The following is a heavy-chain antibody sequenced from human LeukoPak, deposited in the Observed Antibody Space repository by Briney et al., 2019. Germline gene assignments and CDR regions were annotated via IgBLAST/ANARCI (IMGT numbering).Heavy chain of an antibody. CDR3: AKTRKYSSGWLYYFDY. Sequence: GGSLRLSCAASGFTFSSYVMHWVRQAPGKGLEWVGVILSDGSNKWYADSVKGRFTISRDNSRNTMYLQMNSLRAEDTAVYYCAKTRKYSSGWLYYFDYWGQGTLVTVSS. J-gene: IGHJ4*02. D-gene: IGHD6-19*01. CDR1: GFTFSSYV. V-gene: IGHV3-30*04. CDR2: ILSDGSNK.